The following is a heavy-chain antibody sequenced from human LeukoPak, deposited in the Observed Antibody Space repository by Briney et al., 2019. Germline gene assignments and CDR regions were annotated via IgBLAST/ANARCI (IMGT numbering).Heavy chain of an antibody. CDR3: ARGPYSSNWYVDY. J-gene: IGHJ4*02. D-gene: IGHD6-13*01. Sequence: GGSLRLSCAASGFTLSSCEMDWVRLAPGKGLEWISYISRTGNSIYYADSVKGRFTISRDSAKNSLYLQMNSLRAEDTAVYYCARGPYSSNWYVDYWGQGTLVTVA. CDR2: ISRTGNSI. CDR1: GFTLSSCE. V-gene: IGHV3-48*03.